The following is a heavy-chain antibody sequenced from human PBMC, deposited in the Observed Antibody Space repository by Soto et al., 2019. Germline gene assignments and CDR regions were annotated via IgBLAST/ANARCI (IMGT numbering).Heavy chain of an antibody. Sequence: QVQLQESGPGVVRPSETLSLTCSVSGSSFTGDYWSWIRQPAGKGLEWIGRVFGNGAGTPIYNSALKNRVTMSVDSSKTQFSLQLTSVTAADTALYYCARDLPPYDRRRQSAGAFEDWGQGTLVTVSS. CDR1: GSSFTGDY. D-gene: IGHD3-22*01. CDR2: VFGNGAGTP. CDR3: ARDLPPYDRRRQSAGAFED. J-gene: IGHJ4*02. V-gene: IGHV4-4*07.